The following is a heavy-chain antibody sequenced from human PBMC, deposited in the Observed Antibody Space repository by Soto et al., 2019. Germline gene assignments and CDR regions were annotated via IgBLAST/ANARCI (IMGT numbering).Heavy chain of an antibody. D-gene: IGHD2-21*02. CDR2: TRNKANSYTT. Sequence: GGSLRLSCAASGFTFSDHYMDWVRQAPGKGLEWVGRTRNKANSYTTEYAASVKGRFTISRDDSKNSLYLQMNSLKTEDTAVYYCARGGVICRTSYCYHDYWGHGTLVTVSS. CDR1: GFTFSDHY. CDR3: ARGGVICRTSYCYHDY. J-gene: IGHJ4*01. V-gene: IGHV3-72*01.